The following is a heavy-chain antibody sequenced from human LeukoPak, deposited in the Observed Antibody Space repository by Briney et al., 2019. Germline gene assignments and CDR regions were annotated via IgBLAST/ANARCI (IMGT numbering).Heavy chain of an antibody. V-gene: IGHV4-4*07. J-gene: IGHJ4*02. CDR1: GGSISSYY. CDR2: IYTSGST. CDR3: ARDGRIAAPYYFDY. Sequence: SETLSLTCTVSGGSISSYYWSWIRQPAGKGLEWIGRIYTSGSTNYNPSLKSRVTMSVDTSKNQFSLKLSSVTAADTAVYYCARDGRIAAPYYFDYWGQGTLVTVSS. D-gene: IGHD6-13*01.